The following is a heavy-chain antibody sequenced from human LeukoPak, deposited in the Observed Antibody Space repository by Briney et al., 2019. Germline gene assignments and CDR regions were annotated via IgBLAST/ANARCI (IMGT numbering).Heavy chain of an antibody. V-gene: IGHV3-23*01. CDR1: GFXFSSYA. J-gene: IGHJ4*02. CDR3: AKGPRASGWTYFDY. Sequence: PGGSLRLSCGASGFXFSSYAISWVRQAPGKGLEWVSVISGSGGSTYSAESVKGRFTISRDNSKNTLYLQMNSLRVEDTAVYYCAKGPRASGWTYFDYWGQGTLVTVSS. CDR2: ISGSGGST. D-gene: IGHD6-19*01.